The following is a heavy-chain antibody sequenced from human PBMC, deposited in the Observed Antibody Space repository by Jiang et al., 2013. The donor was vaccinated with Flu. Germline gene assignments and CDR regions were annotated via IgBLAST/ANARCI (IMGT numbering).Heavy chain of an antibody. CDR2: ISYSGST. J-gene: IGHJ5*02. CDR1: GGSITGYY. V-gene: IGHV4-59*13. CDR3: ARSPFWGTNSRGWFDP. D-gene: IGHD3-16*01. Sequence: GLVKPSETLSLTCTVSGGSITGYYWSWIRQPPRKPLEWIGYISYSGSTNYNPSLNSRVTISVDTSKNHFSLRLTSVTAADTAVYYCARSPFWGTNSRGWFDPWGQGTLVTVSS.